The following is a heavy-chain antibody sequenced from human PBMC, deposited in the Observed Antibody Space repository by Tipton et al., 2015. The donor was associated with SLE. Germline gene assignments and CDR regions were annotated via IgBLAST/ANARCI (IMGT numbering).Heavy chain of an antibody. CDR3: ARLSGSEPAV. J-gene: IGHJ6*02. CDR1: GDSISSGGYF. CDR2: INHSGSA. V-gene: IGHV4-30-2*01. Sequence: TLSLTCTVSGDSISSGGYFWTWIRQHPGKGLEWIGEINHSGSARYNPSLKSRVTISADTSKNQISLMLSSVTAADTAVYYCARLSGSEPAVWGQGTTVTVSS. D-gene: IGHD1-26*01.